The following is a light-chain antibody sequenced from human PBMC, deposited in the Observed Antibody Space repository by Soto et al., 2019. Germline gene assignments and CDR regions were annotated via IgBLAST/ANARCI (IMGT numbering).Light chain of an antibody. CDR2: SSN. J-gene: IGLJ2*01. V-gene: IGLV1-44*01. CDR1: SSNIGINP. Sequence: QSVLTQPPSASGTPGQRVPISCSGSSSNIGINPVNWYQQLPGTAPKLLIFSSNQRPSGVPDRFSGSKSGASASLAISGLQSEDEADYYCWSYAGNTIFVFGGGTKLTVL. CDR3: WSYAGNTIFV.